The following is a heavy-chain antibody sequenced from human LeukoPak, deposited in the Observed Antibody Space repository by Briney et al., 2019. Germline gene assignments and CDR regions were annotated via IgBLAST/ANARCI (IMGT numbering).Heavy chain of an antibody. CDR1: GYSINNGYY. Sequence: SETLSLTCAVSGYSINNGYYWGWIRQPPGKGLEWIGSISHSGSTYFNPSLKSRVTISVDTSKNQFSLKLSSVTAADTAVYYCARVYDYGSGSYYYGFDPWGQGTLVTVSS. V-gene: IGHV4-38-2*01. CDR2: ISHSGST. D-gene: IGHD3-10*01. J-gene: IGHJ5*02. CDR3: ARVYDYGSGSYYYGFDP.